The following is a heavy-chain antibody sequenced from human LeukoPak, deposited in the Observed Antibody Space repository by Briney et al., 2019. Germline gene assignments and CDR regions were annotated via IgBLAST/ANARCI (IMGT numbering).Heavy chain of an antibody. D-gene: IGHD6-19*01. CDR2: IYYSGST. CDR3: ARPIIAVAGNAFDI. Sequence: SQTLSLTCTVSGGSISSGDYYWSWIRQPPGKGLEWIGYIYYSGSTYYNPSLKSRVTISVDTSKNQFSLKLSSVTAADTAVYYCARPIIAVAGNAFDIWVQGTMVTVSS. J-gene: IGHJ3*02. V-gene: IGHV4-30-4*08. CDR1: GGSISSGDYY.